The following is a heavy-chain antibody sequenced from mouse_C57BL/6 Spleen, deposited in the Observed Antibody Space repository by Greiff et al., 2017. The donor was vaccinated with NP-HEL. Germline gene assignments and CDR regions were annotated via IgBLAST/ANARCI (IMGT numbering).Heavy chain of an antibody. J-gene: IGHJ2*01. V-gene: IGHV1-81*01. CDR2: IYPRSGNT. D-gene: IGHD1-1*01. Sequence: QVQLKESGAELARPGASVKLSCKASGYTFTSYGISWVKQRTGQGLEWIGEIYPRSGNTYYNEKFKGKATLTADKSSSTAYMELRSLTSEDSAVYFCARQGYGSSYGGYFDYWGQGTTRTVSS. CDR3: ARQGYGSSYGGYFDY. CDR1: GYTFTSYG.